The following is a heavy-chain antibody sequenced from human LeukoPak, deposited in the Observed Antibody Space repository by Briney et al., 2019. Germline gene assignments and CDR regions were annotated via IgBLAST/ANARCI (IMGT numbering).Heavy chain of an antibody. CDR2: IRYDGSNK. D-gene: IGHD4-17*01. Sequence: GGSLRLSCAASGFTFSSYGMHWVRQAPGKGLEWVAFIRYDGSNKYYADSVKGRFTISRDNSKNTLYLQMNSLRSEDTAVYYCARDLYGDSVYYYYYMDVWGKGTTVTVSS. CDR3: ARDLYGDSVYYYYYMDV. CDR1: GFTFSSYG. J-gene: IGHJ6*03. V-gene: IGHV3-30*02.